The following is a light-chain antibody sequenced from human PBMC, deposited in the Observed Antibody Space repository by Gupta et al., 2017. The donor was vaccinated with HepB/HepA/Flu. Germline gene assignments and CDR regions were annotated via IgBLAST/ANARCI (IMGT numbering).Light chain of an antibody. Sequence: SYELTQPLSVSVDPGQTARITCEGNNLGTKNVQWYQQRPGQAPVMVIYRDNNRPSGISDRFSGSNSGNTATLTIGRAQVGDESDEYCQAWDKSLVVFGGGTKLTVL. CDR3: QAWDKSLVV. J-gene: IGLJ2*01. V-gene: IGLV3-9*01. CDR1: NLGTKN. CDR2: RDN.